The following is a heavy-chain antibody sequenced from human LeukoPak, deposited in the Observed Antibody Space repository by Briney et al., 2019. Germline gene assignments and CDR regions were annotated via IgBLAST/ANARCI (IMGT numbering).Heavy chain of an antibody. D-gene: IGHD3-22*01. CDR2: INHSGST. J-gene: IGHJ5*02. Sequence: PSETLSPTCAVYGGSFSGYYWSWIRQPPGKGLGWIGEINHSGSTNYNPSLKSRVTISLDTSKNQFSLKLSSVTAADTAVYYCARGPPQYDSSGYSFGFDPWGQGTLVTVSS. CDR3: ARGPPQYDSSGYSFGFDP. CDR1: GGSFSGYY. V-gene: IGHV4-34*01.